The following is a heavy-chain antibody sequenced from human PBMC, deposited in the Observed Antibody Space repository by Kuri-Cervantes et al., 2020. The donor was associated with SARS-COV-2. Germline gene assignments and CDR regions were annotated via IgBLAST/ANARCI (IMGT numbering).Heavy chain of an antibody. D-gene: IGHD2-15*01. CDR1: GGSFSGYY. V-gene: IGHV4-34*01. J-gene: IGHJ4*02. Sequence: ESLKISCAVYGGSFSGYYWSWIRQPPGKGLEWIGEINHSGSTNYDPSLKSRVTISVDTSKNQFSLKLSSVTAADTAVYYCAKVGAGYCSGGSCDSVVVDWGQGTLVTVSS. CDR2: INHSGST. CDR3: AKVGAGYCSGGSCDSVVVD.